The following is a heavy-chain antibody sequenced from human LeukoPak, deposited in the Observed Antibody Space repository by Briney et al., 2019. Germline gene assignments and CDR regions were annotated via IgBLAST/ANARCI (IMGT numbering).Heavy chain of an antibody. CDR3: ARESKYYVPAYFDY. CDR2: IYYSGST. Sequence: SVTLSLTCTVSGVSISSYYWSWIRQPPGKGLEWIGYIYYSGSTNYNPSLKSRVTISVDTSKNQFSLKLSSVTAAVTAVYYCARESKYYVPAYFDYWGQGTLVTVSS. V-gene: IGHV4-59*01. D-gene: IGHD2/OR15-2a*01. J-gene: IGHJ4*02. CDR1: GVSISSYY.